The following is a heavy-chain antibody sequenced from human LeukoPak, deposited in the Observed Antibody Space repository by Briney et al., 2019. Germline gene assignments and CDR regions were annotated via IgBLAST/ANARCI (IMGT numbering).Heavy chain of an antibody. J-gene: IGHJ4*02. CDR1: GFTFSSYA. Sequence: GGSLRLSCAASGFTFSSYAMSWVRQAPGKGLEWVSAISGSGGSTYYADSVKGRFTISRDNSKNTLYLQMNSLRAEDTAVYYCAKDPGLDTDMVTGHDYWGQGTLVTVSS. CDR3: AKDPGLDTDMVTGHDY. V-gene: IGHV3-23*01. D-gene: IGHD5-18*01. CDR2: ISGSGGST.